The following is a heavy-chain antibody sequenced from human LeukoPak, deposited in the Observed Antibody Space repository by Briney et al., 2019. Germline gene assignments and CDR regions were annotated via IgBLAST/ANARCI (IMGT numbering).Heavy chain of an antibody. V-gene: IGHV4-39*01. CDR1: GGSISSSSYY. Sequence: PSETLSLTCTVSGGSISSSSYYWGWIRQPPGQGLEWIGSIYYSGSTYYNPSLKSRVTISVDTSKNQFSLKLSSVTAADTAVYYCARLRLVAAAISDYYYYGMDVWGQGTTVTVSS. CDR2: IYYSGST. D-gene: IGHD2-15*01. CDR3: ARLRLVAAAISDYYYYGMDV. J-gene: IGHJ6*02.